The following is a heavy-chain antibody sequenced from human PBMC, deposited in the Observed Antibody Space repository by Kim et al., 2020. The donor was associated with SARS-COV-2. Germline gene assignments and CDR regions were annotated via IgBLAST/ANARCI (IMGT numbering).Heavy chain of an antibody. Sequence: GGSLRLSCAASGFTFDDYAMHWVRQAPGKGLEWVSGISWNSGSIGYADSVKGRFTISRDNAKNSLYLQMNSLRAEDTALYYCATSSTRRGVKYHTDYWGQGTLVTVSS. V-gene: IGHV3-9*01. CDR2: ISWNSGSI. CDR1: GFTFDDYA. D-gene: IGHD3-10*01. CDR3: ATSSTRRGVKYHTDY. J-gene: IGHJ4*02.